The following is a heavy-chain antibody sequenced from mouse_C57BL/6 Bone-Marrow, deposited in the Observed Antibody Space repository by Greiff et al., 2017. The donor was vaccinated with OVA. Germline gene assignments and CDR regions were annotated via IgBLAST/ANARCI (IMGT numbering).Heavy chain of an antibody. CDR2: ISSGSSTI. CDR1: GFTFSDYG. D-gene: IGHD1-2*01. V-gene: IGHV5-17*01. CDR3: ARGRGHYYGVDY. Sequence: EVKLVESGGGLVKPGGSLKLSCAASGFTFSDYGMHWVRQAPEKGLEWVAYISSGSSTIYYADTVKGRFTISRDNAKNTLFLQMTSLRSEDTAMYYCARGRGHYYGVDYWGQGTTLTVSS. J-gene: IGHJ2*01.